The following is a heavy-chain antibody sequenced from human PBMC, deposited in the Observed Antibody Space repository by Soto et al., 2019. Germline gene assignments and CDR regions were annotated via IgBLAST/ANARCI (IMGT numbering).Heavy chain of an antibody. CDR2: ISGSGGST. CDR1: GFTVSSYA. CDR3: AKERPIAYCGGDCSAPDN. J-gene: IGHJ4*02. Sequence: GGSLRLSCAASGFTVSSYAMSWVRQAPGKGLEWVSAISGSGGSTYYADSVKGRFTISRDNSKNTLYLQMSSLRAEDTAVYYCAKERPIAYCGGDCSAPDNWGQGTLVTVSS. D-gene: IGHD2-21*02. V-gene: IGHV3-23*01.